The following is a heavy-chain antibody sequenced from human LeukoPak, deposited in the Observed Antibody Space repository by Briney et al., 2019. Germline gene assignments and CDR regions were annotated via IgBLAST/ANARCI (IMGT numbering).Heavy chain of an antibody. J-gene: IGHJ6*02. Sequence: GGSLRLSCAASGFTFSSYAMSWVRQAPGKGLEWVSAISGSGGSTYYADSVKGRFTISRDNSKNTLCLQMNSLRAEDTAVYYCAKDGYSSSWLSYYYYGMDVWGQGTTVTVSS. V-gene: IGHV3-23*01. D-gene: IGHD6-13*01. CDR1: GFTFSSYA. CDR3: AKDGYSSSWLSYYYYGMDV. CDR2: ISGSGGST.